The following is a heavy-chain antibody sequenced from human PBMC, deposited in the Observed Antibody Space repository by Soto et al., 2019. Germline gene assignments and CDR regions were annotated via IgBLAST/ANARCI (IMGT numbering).Heavy chain of an antibody. Sequence: SETLSLTCTVSGGSISRYYWSWIRQPPGKGLEWIGYIYYSGSTNYNPSLERRITMSVDTSKNQFSLKLSSVTAADTAVYYRAGPKWLPFPFDYWGQGPLVTVS. D-gene: IGHD2-8*01. V-gene: IGHV4-59*01. CDR1: GGSISRYY. J-gene: IGHJ4*02. CDR3: AGPKWLPFPFDY. CDR2: IYYSGST.